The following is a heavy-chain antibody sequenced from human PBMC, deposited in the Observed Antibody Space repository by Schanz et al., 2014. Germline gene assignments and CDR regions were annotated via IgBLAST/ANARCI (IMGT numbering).Heavy chain of an antibody. Sequence: EVQLLESGGGLVQPGGSLRLSCAASGFTFSSYAINWVRQAPGKGLEWVSYVSRSTPDIYYADSVKGRFTMSRDNAKNSVFLQMNSLRAEDTAVYYCARPALWFGDNCFDPWGQGTLVTVSS. V-gene: IGHV3-48*01. CDR3: ARPALWFGDNCFDP. J-gene: IGHJ5*02. D-gene: IGHD3-10*01. CDR1: GFTFSSYA. CDR2: VSRSTPDI.